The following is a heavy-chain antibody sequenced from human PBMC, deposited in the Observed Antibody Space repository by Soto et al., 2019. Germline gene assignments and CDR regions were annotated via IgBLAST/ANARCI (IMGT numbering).Heavy chain of an antibody. Sequence: PSETLSLTCSVSGASISSYYLNWIRQSPGKGLDWIGYIFHTGSATYNAAFKSRVTMSVDTSKNQFSLNLNSVTAADTAVYYCAPGLYGSTFDPWGQGALVT. V-gene: IGHV4-59*08. CDR2: IFHTGSA. J-gene: IGHJ5*02. CDR1: GASISSYY. CDR3: APGLYGSTFDP. D-gene: IGHD3-10*01.